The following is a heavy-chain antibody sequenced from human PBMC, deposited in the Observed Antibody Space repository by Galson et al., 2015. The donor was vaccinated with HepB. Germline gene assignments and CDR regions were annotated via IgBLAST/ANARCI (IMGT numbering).Heavy chain of an antibody. V-gene: IGHV1-69*04. J-gene: IGHJ3*02. CDR2: IIPILGIA. CDR1: GGTFSSYA. CDR3: ARETVPITMIVVVITGAAFDI. Sequence: SVKVSCKASGGTFSSYAISWVRQAPGQGLEWMGRIIPILGIANYAQKFQGRVTITADKSTSTAYMELSSLRSEDTAVYYCARETVPITMIVVVITGAAFDIWGQGTMVTVSS. D-gene: IGHD3-22*01.